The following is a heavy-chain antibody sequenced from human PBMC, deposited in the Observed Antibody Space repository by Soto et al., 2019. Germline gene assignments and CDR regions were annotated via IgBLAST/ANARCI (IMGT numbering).Heavy chain of an antibody. V-gene: IGHV1-69*13. Sequence: GASVKVSCKASGGTFSSYAISWVRQAPGQGLEWMGGIIPIFGTANYAQKFQGRVTITADESTSTAYMELSSLRSEDTAVYYCAIFAASSGWYHYFDYWGQGTLVTVSS. J-gene: IGHJ4*02. CDR3: AIFAASSGWYHYFDY. CDR2: IIPIFGTA. CDR1: GGTFSSYA. D-gene: IGHD6-19*01.